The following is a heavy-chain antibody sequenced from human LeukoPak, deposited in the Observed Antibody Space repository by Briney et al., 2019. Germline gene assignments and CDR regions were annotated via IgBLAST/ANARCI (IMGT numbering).Heavy chain of an antibody. CDR1: GYTFTGYY. Sequence: GASVKVSCKASGYTFTGYYMHWVRQAPGQGLEWMGWINPNSGGTNYAQKFQGRVTMTRDTSISTAYMELSRLRSDDTAVYYCARPKYSSSWYHPFFDYWGQGTLVTVSS. J-gene: IGHJ4*02. CDR2: INPNSGGT. D-gene: IGHD6-13*01. V-gene: IGHV1-2*02. CDR3: ARPKYSSSWYHPFFDY.